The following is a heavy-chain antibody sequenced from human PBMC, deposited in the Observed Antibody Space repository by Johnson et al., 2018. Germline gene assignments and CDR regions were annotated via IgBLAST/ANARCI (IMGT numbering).Heavy chain of an antibody. J-gene: IGHJ6*03. Sequence: QVQLQESGPGLVKPSETLSLTCTVSGGSISSYYWSWIRQPPGKGLEWIGYIYYSGGTNYNPSLKSRVTLSVATSKNQFSLKLSSVTAADTAVYYCAREGLGEFSSLMDVWGKGTTVTGSS. CDR3: AREGLGEFSSLMDV. CDR1: GGSISSYY. V-gene: IGHV4-59*01. CDR2: IYYSGGT. D-gene: IGHD3-16*02.